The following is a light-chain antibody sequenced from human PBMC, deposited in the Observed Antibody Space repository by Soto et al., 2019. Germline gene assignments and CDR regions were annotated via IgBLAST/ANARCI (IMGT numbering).Light chain of an antibody. CDR3: SSYVTSNVVV. V-gene: IGLV2-8*01. CDR1: KNDIGVYDF. Sequence: QSALTQPPSASGSPGQSVTISCSGTKNDIGVYDFVSWYRHHPGKAPRLIIYEVVQRPSGVPDRFSGSKSGNTASLTVSGLQAGDEAIYYCSSYVTSNVVVFGGGTQLTVL. CDR2: EVV. J-gene: IGLJ2*01.